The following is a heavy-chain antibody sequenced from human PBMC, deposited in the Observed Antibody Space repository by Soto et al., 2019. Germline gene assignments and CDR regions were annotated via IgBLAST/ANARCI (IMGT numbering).Heavy chain of an antibody. CDR2: IYYSGST. CDR1: GGSISSSSYF. D-gene: IGHD2-21*02. Sequence: QLQLQESGPGLVKPSETLSLTCSVSGGSISSSSYFWGWIRQPPGKGLEWIGSIYYSGSTYYNPSLKSRGTVSVDTAKNQCSLKLSSVTAADTAVYYCARHPSDFWFDPWGQGTLVTVSS. J-gene: IGHJ5*02. V-gene: IGHV4-39*01. CDR3: ARHPSDFWFDP.